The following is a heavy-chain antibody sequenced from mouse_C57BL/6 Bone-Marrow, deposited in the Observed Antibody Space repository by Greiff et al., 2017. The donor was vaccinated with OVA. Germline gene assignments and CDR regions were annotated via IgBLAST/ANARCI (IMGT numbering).Heavy chain of an antibody. CDR3: ARRGGPSSYCDV. V-gene: IGHV1-55*01. D-gene: IGHD3-3*01. J-gene: IGHJ1*03. CDR1: GYTFTSYW. CDR2: IYPGSGST. Sequence: QVQLQQPGAELVKPGASVKMSCKASGYTFTSYWITWVKQRPGQGLEWIGDIYPGSGSTNYNEKFKSKATLTVDTSSSTAYMQLSSLTSEDSAVYYCARRGGPSSYCDVWGTGTTVTVSS.